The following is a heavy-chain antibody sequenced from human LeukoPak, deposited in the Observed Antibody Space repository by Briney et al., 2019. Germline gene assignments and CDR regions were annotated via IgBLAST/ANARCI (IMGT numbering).Heavy chain of an antibody. Sequence: SETLSLTCAVSGGSFSGYYWSWIRQPPGKGLEWIGEINHSGSTNYNPSLKSRVTISVDTSKNQFSLKLSSVTAADTAVYYCAKSIAARRAGYYFDYWGQGTLVTVSS. CDR2: INHSGST. D-gene: IGHD6-6*01. V-gene: IGHV4-34*01. CDR1: GGSFSGYY. J-gene: IGHJ4*02. CDR3: AKSIAARRAGYYFDY.